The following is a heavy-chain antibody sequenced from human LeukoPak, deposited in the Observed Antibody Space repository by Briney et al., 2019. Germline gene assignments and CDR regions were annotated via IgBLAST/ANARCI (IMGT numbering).Heavy chain of an antibody. D-gene: IGHD3-22*01. CDR1: GGSISSGSYY. Sequence: MTSETLTLTCTVSGGSISSGSYYWSWIRQPAGKGLEWIGRIYTSGSTNYNPSLKSRVTMSADTSKNQFSLQLSSVTAADTAVYYCARDTYYYDSSGYSNFDYWGQGTLVTVSS. CDR2: IYTSGST. J-gene: IGHJ4*02. CDR3: ARDTYYYDSSGYSNFDY. V-gene: IGHV4-61*02.